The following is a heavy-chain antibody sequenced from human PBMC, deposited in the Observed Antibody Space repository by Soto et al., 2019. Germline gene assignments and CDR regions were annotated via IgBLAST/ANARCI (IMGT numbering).Heavy chain of an antibody. J-gene: IGHJ4*02. CDR2: VSDSGRST. CDR3: AKDQSPYSGWSYYFDY. D-gene: IGHD6-6*01. CDR1: GFTFSSYA. Sequence: GGSLRLSCAASGFTFSSYAMTWVRQASGKGLEWVSAVSDSGRSTYYADSVKGRFTISSDNSKNTLYLQMNSLRAEDTAVYYCAKDQSPYSGWSYYFDYWGQGTLVTVSS. V-gene: IGHV3-23*01.